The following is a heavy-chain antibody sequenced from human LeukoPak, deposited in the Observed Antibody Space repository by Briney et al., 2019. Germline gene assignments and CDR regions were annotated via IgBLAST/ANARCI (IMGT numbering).Heavy chain of an antibody. J-gene: IGHJ6*03. CDR3: ASSPSLSSSWYGYYYYYYMDV. CDR1: GYTFTSYD. Sequence: ASVKVSCKASGYTFTSYDINWVRQATGQGLEWMGWMNPNSGNTGYAQKFQGRVTMTRNTSISTAYMELSSLRSEDTAVYYCASSPSLSSSWYGYYYYYYMDVWGKGTTATVSS. D-gene: IGHD6-13*01. V-gene: IGHV1-8*01. CDR2: MNPNSGNT.